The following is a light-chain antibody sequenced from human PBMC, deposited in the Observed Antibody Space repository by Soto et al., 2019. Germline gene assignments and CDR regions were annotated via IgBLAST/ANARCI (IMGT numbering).Light chain of an antibody. CDR3: FSYTSSGTYV. CDR1: SSDVGNYKY. V-gene: IGLV2-14*01. CDR2: EVS. Sequence: QSVLTQPAYVAGSPGQSITISCTGTSSDVGNYKYVSWYQQHPGKAPKLMIYEVSNRPSGVSNRCSGSKSGNTASLTISGLQAEDETDYYCFSYTSSGTYVFGTGTKVTLL. J-gene: IGLJ1*01.